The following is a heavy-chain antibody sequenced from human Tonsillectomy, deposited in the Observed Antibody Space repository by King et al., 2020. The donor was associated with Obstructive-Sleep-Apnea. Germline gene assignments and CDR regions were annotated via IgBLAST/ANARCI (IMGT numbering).Heavy chain of an antibody. Sequence: TLKESGPALVKPTQTLTLTCSVSGFSVSTSGMCVSWIRQPPGRALEWLARIDWDDDKYYSTSLKTRLTISKDTYKNQVVLTMTNMDPVDTATYFCARIQCFYGDYVWDDYWGQGTLVTVSS. CDR1: GFSVSTSGMC. CDR2: IDWDDDK. V-gene: IGHV2-70*11. D-gene: IGHD4-17*01. CDR3: ARIQCFYGDYVWDDY. J-gene: IGHJ4*02.